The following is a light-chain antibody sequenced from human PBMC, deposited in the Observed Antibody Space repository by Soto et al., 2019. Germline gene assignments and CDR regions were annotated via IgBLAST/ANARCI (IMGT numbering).Light chain of an antibody. CDR2: DAS. Sequence: DIQMTQSPSTLSASVGDRVTITCRASQSISSWLAWYQQKPGKAPKLLIYDASSLESGVPSRFSGSGSGTEVTLTLSSLQPDDFATYYCQQYNSYSPTCGQGTKVEIK. CDR3: QQYNSYSPT. CDR1: QSISSW. J-gene: IGKJ1*01. V-gene: IGKV1-5*01.